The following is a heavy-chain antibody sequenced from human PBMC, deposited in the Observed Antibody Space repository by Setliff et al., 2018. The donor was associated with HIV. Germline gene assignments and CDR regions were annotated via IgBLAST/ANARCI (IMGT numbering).Heavy chain of an antibody. Sequence: SETLSLTCTVSGGSISSGSYYWNWIRQPAGKGLEWIGRIYTSGSTNYNPSLKSRVTISVDTSKNQFSLKLSSVTAADTAVYYCAREDYYYYGMDVWGQGTAVTVSS. V-gene: IGHV4-61*02. J-gene: IGHJ6*02. CDR1: GGSISSGSYY. CDR3: AREDYYYYGMDV. CDR2: IYTSGST.